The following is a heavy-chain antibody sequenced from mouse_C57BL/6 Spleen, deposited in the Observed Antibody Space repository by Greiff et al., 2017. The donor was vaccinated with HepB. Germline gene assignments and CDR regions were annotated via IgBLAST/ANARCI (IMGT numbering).Heavy chain of an antibody. D-gene: IGHD3-3*01. J-gene: IGHJ2*01. Sequence: EVQLVESEGGLVQPGSSMKLSCTASGFTFSDYYMAWVRQVPEKGLEWVANINYDGSSTYYLDSLKSRFIISRDNAKNILYLQMSSLKSEDTATYYCARDRGKYYFDYWGQGTTLTVSS. V-gene: IGHV5-16*01. CDR2: INYDGSST. CDR3: ARDRGKYYFDY. CDR1: GFTFSDYY.